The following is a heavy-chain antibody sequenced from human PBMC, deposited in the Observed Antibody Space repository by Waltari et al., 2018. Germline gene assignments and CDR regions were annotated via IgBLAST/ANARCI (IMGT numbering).Heavy chain of an antibody. CDR3: AKVLNNWPDVFDV. V-gene: IGHV3-23*01. Sequence: EVQVLESGGGLIQPGGSLRLSCTASGFTFSSDAMTWVRQAPGEGLEGVSAMSGSGDSTYYADAVRGRLTISGDSSRNTVWLQMSSLRVEDTAVYFCAKVLNNWPDVFDVWGQGTMVTVSS. CDR1: GFTFSSDA. CDR2: MSGSGDST. J-gene: IGHJ3*01.